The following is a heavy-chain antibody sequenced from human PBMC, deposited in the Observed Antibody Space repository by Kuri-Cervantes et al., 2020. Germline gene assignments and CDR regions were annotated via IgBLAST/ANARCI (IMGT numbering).Heavy chain of an antibody. D-gene: IGHD3-10*01. CDR1: GFTFDDYA. CDR2: ISWNSGSI. Sequence: GGSLRLSCAASGFTFDDYAMHWVRQAPGKGLEWGSGISWNSGSIGYAESVKGRFTISRDNAKNSLYLQMNSLRSEDTAVYYCARGYYGSGRLRVYYYYCMDVWGQGTPVTVSS. CDR3: ARGYYGSGRLRVYYYYCMDV. V-gene: IGHV3-9*01. J-gene: IGHJ6*02.